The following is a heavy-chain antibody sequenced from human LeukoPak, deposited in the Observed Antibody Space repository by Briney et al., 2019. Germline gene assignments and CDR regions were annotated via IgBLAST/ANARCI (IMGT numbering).Heavy chain of an antibody. CDR1: GYTFTSYY. J-gene: IGHJ4*02. CDR2: INPSGGST. Sequence: ASVKVSCKASGYTFTSYYMHWVRQAPGQGLEWMGIINPSGGSTSYAQKLQGRVTMTTDTSTSTAYMELRSLRSDDTAVYYCARESITIFGVVIRRYFDYWGQGTLVTVSS. CDR3: ARESITIFGVVIRRYFDY. V-gene: IGHV1-46*01. D-gene: IGHD3-3*01.